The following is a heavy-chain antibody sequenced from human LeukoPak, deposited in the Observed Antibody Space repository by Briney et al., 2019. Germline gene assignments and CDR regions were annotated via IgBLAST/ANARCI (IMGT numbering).Heavy chain of an antibody. CDR3: ARELQTGDTDY. CDR1: GGTFSSYA. D-gene: IGHD7-27*01. CDR2: IIPIFGTA. J-gene: IGHJ4*02. Sequence: SVKVSCKASGGTFSSYAISWVRQAPGQGLEWMGGIIPIFGTASYAQKFQGRVTMTRDTSTSTVYMELSSLRSEDTAVYYCARELQTGDTDYWGQGTLVTVSS. V-gene: IGHV1-69*05.